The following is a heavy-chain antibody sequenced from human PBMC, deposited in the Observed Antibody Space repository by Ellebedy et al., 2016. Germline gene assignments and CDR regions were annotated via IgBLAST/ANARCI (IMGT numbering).Heavy chain of an antibody. Sequence: GESLKISCRGSEYNFVNYWIAWVRQMPGKGLEWMGIIFPGDSDTKYSPSFQGQVTMLVNKSSSTAYLQWSSLKASDTAMYYCARTAVSGGLDYFNIWGQGTMVTVSP. CDR3: ARTAVSGGLDYFNI. CDR2: IFPGDSDT. J-gene: IGHJ3*02. V-gene: IGHV5-51*01. CDR1: EYNFVNYW. D-gene: IGHD2-21*01.